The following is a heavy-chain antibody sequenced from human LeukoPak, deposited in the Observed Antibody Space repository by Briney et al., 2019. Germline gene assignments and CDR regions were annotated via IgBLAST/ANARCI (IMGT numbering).Heavy chain of an antibody. CDR3: AREKMVAARPDYYYYYYMDV. J-gene: IGHJ6*03. D-gene: IGHD6-6*01. Sequence: SETLSLTCAVSGGSISSGGYSWSWIRQPPGKGLEWIGRIYTSGSTNYNPSLKSRVTISVDTSKNQFSLKLSSVTAADTAVYYCAREKMVAARPDYYYYYYMDVWGKGTTVTVSS. CDR1: GGSISSGGYS. V-gene: IGHV4-61*02. CDR2: IYTSGST.